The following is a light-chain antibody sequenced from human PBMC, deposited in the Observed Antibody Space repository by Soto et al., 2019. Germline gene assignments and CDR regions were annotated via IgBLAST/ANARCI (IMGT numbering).Light chain of an antibody. Sequence: QSVLTQPPSVSGAPGQRVTLSCTGTSSNIGAAYYVHWYQQLPGRAPKLLIYGYTNRPSTVPDRFSGSKSGTSASLDITGLQDDDEADYYYHTYDDSLSGAVFGTGTKLTVL. CDR2: GYT. V-gene: IGLV1-40*01. CDR3: HTYDDSLSGAV. J-gene: IGLJ1*01. CDR1: SSNIGAAYY.